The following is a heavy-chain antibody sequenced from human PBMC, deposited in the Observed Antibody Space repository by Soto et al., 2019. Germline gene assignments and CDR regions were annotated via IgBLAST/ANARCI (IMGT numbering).Heavy chain of an antibody. CDR1: GAPTVCHYH. V-gene: IGHV4-31*02. CDR3: ALALGPTSGLDY. D-gene: IGHD1-26*01. J-gene: IGHJ4*02. CDR2: ISNSGTT. Sequence: QVQLQESGPGLVKPSHTLSLTCSFSGAPTVCHYHCTWIRQPPGKGLEWMGYISNSGTTFYNLSRTGRLSISMDTSGNHLALERRSVTAADTAVYYCALALGPTSGLDYWGQGTPVTVSS.